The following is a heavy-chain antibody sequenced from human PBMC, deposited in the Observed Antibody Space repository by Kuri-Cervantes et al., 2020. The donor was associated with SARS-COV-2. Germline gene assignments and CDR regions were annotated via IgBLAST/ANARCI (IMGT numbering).Heavy chain of an antibody. D-gene: IGHD3-3*01. CDR2: ISSSSSYT. V-gene: IGHV3-11*06. CDR1: GFTFSDYY. J-gene: IGHJ6*03. Sequence: GESLKISCAASGFTFSDYYMSWIRQAPGKGLEWVSYISSSSSYTNYPDSVKGRFTISRDNAKNSLYLQMNSLRAEDTAVYYCARDGGRDYDFWSGYSYYYYYYMDVWGKGTTVTVSS. CDR3: ARDGGRDYDFWSGYSYYYYYYMDV.